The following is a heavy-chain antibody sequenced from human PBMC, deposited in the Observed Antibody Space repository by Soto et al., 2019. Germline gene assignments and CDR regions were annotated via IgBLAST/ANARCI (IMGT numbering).Heavy chain of an antibody. V-gene: IGHV3-30*18. CDR1: GVTFSNYA. Sequence: PGGSLRLSCAASGVTFSNYAMSWVRQAPGKGLEWVAVISYDGSNKYYADSVKGRYTIARDNSNPTLYLRMNSPRAEAAAVYYCAKVGIAAADIVPDYCSCGMDDWGQGILVTVSS. J-gene: IGHJ6*02. D-gene: IGHD6-13*01. CDR2: ISYDGSNK. CDR3: AKVGIAAADIVPDYCSCGMDD.